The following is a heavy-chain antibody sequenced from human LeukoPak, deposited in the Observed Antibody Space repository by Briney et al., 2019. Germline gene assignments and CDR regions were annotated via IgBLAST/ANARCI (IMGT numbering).Heavy chain of an antibody. D-gene: IGHD7-27*01. CDR3: ARVWGYYYYMDV. CDR2: INHSGST. J-gene: IGHJ6*03. CDR1: GGSISSSSYY. V-gene: IGHV4-39*07. Sequence: SETLSLTCTVSGGSISSSSYYWGWIRQPPGKGLEWIGEINHSGSTNYNPSLKSRVTISVDTSKNQFSLKLSSVTAADTAVYYCARVWGYYYYMDVWGKGTTVTVSS.